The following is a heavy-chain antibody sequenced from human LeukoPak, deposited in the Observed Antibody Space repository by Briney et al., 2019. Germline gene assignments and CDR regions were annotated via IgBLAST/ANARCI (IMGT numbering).Heavy chain of an antibody. V-gene: IGHV4-4*07. J-gene: IGHJ4*02. CDR3: ARGPRSSGAYSFDY. CDR2: IYTSGST. Sequence: PETLSLTCTVSGGSISSYFWSWIRQPAGEGLEWIGRIYTSGSTNYNPSLKSRVTVSVDTSKNQFSLKLTSVTAADTAVYYCARGPRSSGAYSFDYWGQGTLVTVSS. D-gene: IGHD6-19*01. CDR1: GGSISSYF.